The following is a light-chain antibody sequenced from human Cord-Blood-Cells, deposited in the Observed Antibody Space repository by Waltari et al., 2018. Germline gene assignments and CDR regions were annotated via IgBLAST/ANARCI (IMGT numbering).Light chain of an antibody. CDR3: QQYGSSPRT. Sequence: VLTKSRGALSFSPRAGATLSCRASQSVSSSYLAWSQQKPGQAPRLLIYGASSRATGIPDRFSGSGSGTDFTLTISRLEPEDFAVYYCQQYGSSPRTFGQGTKVEIK. CDR2: GAS. V-gene: IGKV3-20*01. J-gene: IGKJ1*01. CDR1: QSVSSSY.